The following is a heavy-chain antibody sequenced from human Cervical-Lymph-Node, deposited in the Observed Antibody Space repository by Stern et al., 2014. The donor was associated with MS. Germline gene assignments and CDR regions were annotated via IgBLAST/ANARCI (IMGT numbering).Heavy chain of an antibody. CDR2: IFYSGST. CDR1: GGSISSGGYY. J-gene: IGHJ5*02. CDR3: ARDHEYGSSWYWFDP. Sequence: QVQLQESGPGLVKPSQTLSLTCTVSGGSISSGGYYWSWIRQHPGKGLEWIGYIFYSGSTYYNPSLKSRVTISVDTSKNQFSLKLNSVTVADTAVYYCARDHEYGSSWYWFDPWGQGTLVTVSS. D-gene: IGHD6-13*01. V-gene: IGHV4-31*03.